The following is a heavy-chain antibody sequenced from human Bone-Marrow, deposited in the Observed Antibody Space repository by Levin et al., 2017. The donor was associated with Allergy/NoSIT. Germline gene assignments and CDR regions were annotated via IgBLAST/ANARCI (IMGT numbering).Heavy chain of an antibody. V-gene: IGHV1-3*01. J-gene: IGHJ4*02. CDR3: ARDWMSSGFDH. CDR2: INGGDDYT. CDR1: GYTFSEYA. Sequence: ASVKVSCKTSGYTFSEYAIHWIRQAPGQGLECMGWINGGDDYTKYSQKFQDRVTITKDTSASTVYMEVTSLKSEDTAVYYCARDWMSSGFDHWGQGTQVTVSS. D-gene: IGHD3-10*01.